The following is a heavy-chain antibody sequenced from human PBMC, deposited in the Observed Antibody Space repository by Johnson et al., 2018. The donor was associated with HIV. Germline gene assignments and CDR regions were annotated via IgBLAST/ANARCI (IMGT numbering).Heavy chain of an antibody. CDR2: ISGSGGRR. Sequence: VQLVESGGNLIQPGGSLRLSCAASGFTFSSYAMSWVRQAPGKGLEWVSGISGSGGRRYYADSAKGRFTVSRDNAKNSFYLQMNSLRAEDTAVYYCARSVNAGRPFDIWGQGTLVTVSS. CDR3: ARSVNAGRPFDI. J-gene: IGHJ3*02. D-gene: IGHD2-8*01. CDR1: GFTFSSYA. V-gene: IGHV3-23*04.